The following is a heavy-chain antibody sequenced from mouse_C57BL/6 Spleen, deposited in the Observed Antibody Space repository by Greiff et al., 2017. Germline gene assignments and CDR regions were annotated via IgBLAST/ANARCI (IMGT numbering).Heavy chain of an antibody. V-gene: IGHV1-55*01. J-gene: IGHJ3*01. CDR3: ASYYYGSSSWFAY. Sequence: QVQLQQPGAELVKPGASVKMSCKASGYTFTSYWITWVKQRPGQGLAWIGDIYPGSGSTNYNEKFKSKATLTVDTSSSTAYMQLSSLTSEDSAVYYCASYYYGSSSWFAYWGQGTLVTVSA. CDR1: GYTFTSYW. D-gene: IGHD1-1*01. CDR2: IYPGSGST.